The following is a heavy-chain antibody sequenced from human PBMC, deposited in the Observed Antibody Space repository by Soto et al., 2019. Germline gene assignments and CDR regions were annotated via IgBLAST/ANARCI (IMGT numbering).Heavy chain of an antibody. D-gene: IGHD2-15*01. J-gene: IGHJ5*02. V-gene: IGHV3-48*01. CDR1: GFSFSNYN. Sequence: GGSLRLSCAASGFSFSNYNMTWVRQAPGKGLEWVANITDGLTKHYADFVQGRFIISRDNAKNSLYLELTDLRADDTAVHYCAGGTSHGVTIGGLDPWGQGTLVTVSS. CDR3: AGGTSHGVTIGGLDP. CDR2: ITDGLTK.